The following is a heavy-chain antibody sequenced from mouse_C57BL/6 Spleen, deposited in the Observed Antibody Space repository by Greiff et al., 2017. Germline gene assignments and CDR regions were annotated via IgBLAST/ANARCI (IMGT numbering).Heavy chain of an antibody. CDR2: VDPSDSYT. Sequence: QVQLQQPGAELVKPGASVKLSCKASGYTFTSYWMQWLKRRPGRGLGWIGGVDPSDSYTNYNQKFKGKATLTVDTSSSTAYMQLSSLTSEDSAVYYCARAITTVVATDYWGQGTTLTVSS. CDR3: ARAITTVVATDY. D-gene: IGHD1-1*01. J-gene: IGHJ2*01. CDR1: GYTFTSYW. V-gene: IGHV1-50*01.